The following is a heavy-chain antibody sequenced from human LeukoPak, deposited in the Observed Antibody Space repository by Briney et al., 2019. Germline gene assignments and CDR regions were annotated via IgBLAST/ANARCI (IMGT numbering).Heavy chain of an antibody. Sequence: GGSLRLSCAASGLTFSNYWMTWVRQAPGKGLEWVANIKQDGSDKYYVDSVKGRFSISRDNAKNSLYLQMNSLRAEDTAVYFCARETIYGDYQLSYFDYWGQGTLVTVSS. J-gene: IGHJ4*02. CDR1: GLTFSNYW. CDR2: IKQDGSDK. CDR3: ARETIYGDYQLSYFDY. D-gene: IGHD4-17*01. V-gene: IGHV3-7*03.